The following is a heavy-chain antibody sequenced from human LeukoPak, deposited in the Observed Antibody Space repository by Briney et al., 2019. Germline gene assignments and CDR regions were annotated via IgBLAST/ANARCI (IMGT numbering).Heavy chain of an antibody. V-gene: IGHV3-48*02. J-gene: IGHJ4*02. CDR1: RFTFSTYS. Sequence: PGGSLRLSCAASRFTFSTYSMNWVRQAQGKGLEGVSYISSSSSTIYYADSVKVRFTISRDNAKNSLYLQMNSLRDEDTAVYYCARGRLPHDYWGQGTLVTVSS. CDR2: ISSSSSTI. D-gene: IGHD5-12*01. CDR3: ARGRLPHDY.